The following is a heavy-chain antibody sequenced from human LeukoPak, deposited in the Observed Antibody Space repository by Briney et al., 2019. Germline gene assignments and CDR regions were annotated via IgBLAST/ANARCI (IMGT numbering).Heavy chain of an antibody. Sequence: SETLSLTCTVSGGSISGYYWSWIRQPPGKGLGWIGNIIYSGSTNYNPSLKSRVTISVDTSKNQFSLKLSSVTAADTAEYYCARGGAGYADYWGQGTLVTVSS. D-gene: IGHD2-2*01. J-gene: IGHJ4*02. CDR1: GGSISGYY. CDR2: IIYSGST. CDR3: ARGGAGYADY. V-gene: IGHV4-59*01.